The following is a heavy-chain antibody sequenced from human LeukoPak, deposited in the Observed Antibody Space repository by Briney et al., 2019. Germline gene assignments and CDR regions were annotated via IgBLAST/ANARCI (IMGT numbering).Heavy chain of an antibody. J-gene: IGHJ5*02. CDR2: IYDRGST. V-gene: IGHV4-59*11. CDR3: AKIEVGRFDP. CDR1: GASISSHY. D-gene: IGHD1-26*01. Sequence: SETLSLTCTVTGASISSHYWCWIRQTPGTGVEGIGDIYDRGSTTYNPSLKSRVSISVDTSRNQFSLNLMSVTAADTAVYYCAKIEVGRFDPWGQGTLVTVS.